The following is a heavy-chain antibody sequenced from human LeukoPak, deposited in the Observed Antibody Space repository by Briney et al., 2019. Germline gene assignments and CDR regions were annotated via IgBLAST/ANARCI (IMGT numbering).Heavy chain of an antibody. D-gene: IGHD5-24*01. J-gene: IGHJ4*02. CDR2: ISGSGGST. CDR3: AKDVEMATIKGYYLDY. CDR1: GFTFSSYA. Sequence: PGGSLRLSCAASGFTFSSYAMSWVRQAPGKGLEWVSAISGSGGSTYYADSVKGRFTISRDNSKNTLYLQMNSLRAEDTAVYYCAKDVEMATIKGYYLDYWGQGTLVTVSS. V-gene: IGHV3-23*01.